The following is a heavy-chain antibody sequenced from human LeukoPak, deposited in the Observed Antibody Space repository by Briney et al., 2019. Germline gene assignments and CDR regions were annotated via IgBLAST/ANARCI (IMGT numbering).Heavy chain of an antibody. V-gene: IGHV1-8*03. CDR3: ARTPPFTSCYDY. CDR2: MNPNSGNT. Sequence: ASVKVSCKASGYTFTSYDINWVRRATGQGLEWMGWMNPNSGNTGYAQKFQGRVTITRNTSISTAYMELSSLRSEDTAVYYCARTPPFTSCYDYWGQGTLVTVSS. D-gene: IGHD2-2*01. CDR1: GYTFTSYD. J-gene: IGHJ4*02.